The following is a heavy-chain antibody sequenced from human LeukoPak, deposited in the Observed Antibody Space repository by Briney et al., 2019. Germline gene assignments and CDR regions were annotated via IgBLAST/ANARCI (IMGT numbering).Heavy chain of an antibody. CDR2: ISYDGSNK. V-gene: IGHV3-30*18. Sequence: GGSLRLSCAASGFTFSSYGMHWVRQAPGKGLEWVAVISYDGSNKYYADSVKGRFTISRDNSKNTLYLQMNSLRAEDTAVYYCAKDSARYYDYVWGSYHGAVDIWGQGTMVTVSS. D-gene: IGHD3-16*02. CDR3: AKDSARYYDYVWGSYHGAVDI. J-gene: IGHJ3*02. CDR1: GFTFSSYG.